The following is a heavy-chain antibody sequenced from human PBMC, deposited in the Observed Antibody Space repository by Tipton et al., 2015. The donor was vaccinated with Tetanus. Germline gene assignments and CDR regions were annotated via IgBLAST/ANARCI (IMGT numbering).Heavy chain of an antibody. J-gene: IGHJ4*02. D-gene: IGHD3-10*01. V-gene: IGHV1-2*02. CDR2: INPNSGGT. CDR3: ARDPPPYGSGSYYDY. Sequence: QSGPEVKKPGASVKVSCKASGYTFTGYYMHWVRQAPGQGLEWMGWINPNSGGTNYAQKFQGRVTMTRDTSISTAYMELSRLRSDDTAVYYCARDPPPYGSGSYYDYWGQGTLVTVSS. CDR1: GYTFTGYY.